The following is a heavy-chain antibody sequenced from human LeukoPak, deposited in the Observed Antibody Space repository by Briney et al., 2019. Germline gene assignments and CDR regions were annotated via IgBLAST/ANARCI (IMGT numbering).Heavy chain of an antibody. Sequence: GGSLRLSCAASGFTFSSYIMNWVRQAPGKGLEWVSSITSIGSYMYYADSVKGRFTISRDNSKNTLYLQMNSLRAEDTAVYYCAKVPHLVVNPSYFDYWGQGTLVTVSS. CDR3: AKVPHLVVNPSYFDY. CDR2: ITSIGSYM. CDR1: GFTFSSYI. D-gene: IGHD3-22*01. J-gene: IGHJ4*02. V-gene: IGHV3-21*04.